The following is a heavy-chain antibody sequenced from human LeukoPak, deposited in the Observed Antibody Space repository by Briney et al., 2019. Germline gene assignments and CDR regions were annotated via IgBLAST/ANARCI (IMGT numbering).Heavy chain of an antibody. Sequence: GGSLRLSCAASGFTFSSCGMHWARQAPGKGLEWVAVIWSDGSTKYYADSVKGRFTISRDNAKNSLYLQMNSLRAEDTALYYCASDNSGYYSPIGYWGQGTLVTVSS. D-gene: IGHD3-22*01. V-gene: IGHV3-33*01. CDR1: GFTFSSCG. CDR2: IWSDGSTK. CDR3: ASDNSGYYSPIGY. J-gene: IGHJ4*02.